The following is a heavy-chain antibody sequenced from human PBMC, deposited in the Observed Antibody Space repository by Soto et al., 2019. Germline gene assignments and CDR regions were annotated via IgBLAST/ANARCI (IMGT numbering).Heavy chain of an antibody. V-gene: IGHV4-34*01. CDR3: ARDHLTRPPVY. CDR2: INHSGST. CDR1: GGSFSGYY. D-gene: IGHD3-10*01. Sequence: SETLSLTCAVYGGSFSGYYWSWIRQPPGKGLEWIGEINHSGSTNYNPSLKSRVTISVDTSKNQFSLKLSSVTAADTAVYYCARDHLTRPPVYWGQGTLVTVSS. J-gene: IGHJ4*02.